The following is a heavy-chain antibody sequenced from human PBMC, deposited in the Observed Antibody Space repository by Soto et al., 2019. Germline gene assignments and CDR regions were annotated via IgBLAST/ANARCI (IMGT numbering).Heavy chain of an antibody. CDR3: ARVRVDYYDSFDH. D-gene: IGHD3-22*01. CDR1: GFTCDDYG. CDR2: ITWNGGRI. J-gene: IGHJ4*02. Sequence: EVQLVESGGGVVRPGVSLRRACAASGFTCDDYGMSWLRQPPGKRLEWVSGITWNGGRIGPADSVKGRFTISRDNAKNSLYLQMTSLRAEDTALYSGARVRVDYYDSFDHWGQGTLVTFSS. V-gene: IGHV3-20*04.